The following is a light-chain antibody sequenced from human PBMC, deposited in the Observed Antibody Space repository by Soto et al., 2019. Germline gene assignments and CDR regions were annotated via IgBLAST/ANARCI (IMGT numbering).Light chain of an antibody. CDR3: SSYTSSSTPYV. V-gene: IGLV2-14*01. J-gene: IGLJ1*01. Sequence: QSALTQSASVSGSPGQSITISCTGTSSDVGAYNYVSWYQQHPGKAPKVMIHDVSNRPSGVYSRFSGSKSGNTASLTISGLQAEDEADYSCSSYTSSSTPYVFVTGTKVTVL. CDR2: DVS. CDR1: SSDVGAYNY.